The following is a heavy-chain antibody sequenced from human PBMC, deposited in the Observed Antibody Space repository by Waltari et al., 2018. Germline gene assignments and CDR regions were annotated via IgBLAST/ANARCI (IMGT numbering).Heavy chain of an antibody. J-gene: IGHJ4*02. CDR3: AKDLGRYYDFWSGYGFDY. CDR1: GFTFSSYA. Sequence: EVQLVESGGGLVQPGGSLRLSCAASGFTFSSYAMSWVRQAPGKGLEWVSAISGSGGRTYYADSVKGRFTISRDNSKNTLYLQMNSLRAEDTAVYYCAKDLGRYYDFWSGYGFDYWGQGTLVTVSS. V-gene: IGHV3-23*04. D-gene: IGHD3-3*01. CDR2: ISGSGGRT.